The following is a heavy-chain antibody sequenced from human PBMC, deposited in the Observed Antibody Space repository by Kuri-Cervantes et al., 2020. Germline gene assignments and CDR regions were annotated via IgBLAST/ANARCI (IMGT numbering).Heavy chain of an antibody. V-gene: IGHV3-30-3*01. CDR3: ARSRDVSYYGMDV. J-gene: IGHJ6*02. CDR1: GFTFSSYA. CDR2: ISYDGSNK. D-gene: IGHD3-10*01. Sequence: GGSLRLSCAASGFTFSSYAMHWVRQAPGKGLEWVAVISYDGSNKYYADSVKGRFTISRDNSKNTLYLQMNSLRAEDTAVYYCARSRDVSYYGMDVWGQGTTVTVSS.